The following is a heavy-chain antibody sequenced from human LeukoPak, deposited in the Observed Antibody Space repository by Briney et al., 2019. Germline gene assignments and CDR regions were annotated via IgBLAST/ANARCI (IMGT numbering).Heavy chain of an antibody. CDR2: IYYSGST. CDR3: ARLVTTRFRFDP. J-gene: IGHJ5*02. V-gene: IGHV4-59*08. Sequence: PSETLSLTCTVSGGSISSYYWSWIRQPPGKGLEWIGYIYYSGSTNYNPSLKSRVTISVDTSKNQFSLKLSSVTAADTAVYYCARLVTTRFRFDPWGQGTLVTVSS. CDR1: GGSISSYY. D-gene: IGHD4-17*01.